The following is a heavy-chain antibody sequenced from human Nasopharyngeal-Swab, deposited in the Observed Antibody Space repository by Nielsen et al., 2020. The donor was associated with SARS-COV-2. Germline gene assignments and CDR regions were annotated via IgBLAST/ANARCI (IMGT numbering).Heavy chain of an antibody. CDR3: ATTRGLGPGGWFES. Sequence: GGSLTLSCAASGFTFSDYYMSWIRQAPGKGLEWVSYIRTSGSSTNYADSVGGRFTISRDNAKNSLYLQMSSLRAEDTAVYYRATTRGLGPGGWFESWGQGTLVTVSS. J-gene: IGHJ5*01. CDR1: GFTFSDYY. CDR2: IRTSGSST. D-gene: IGHD1-1*01. V-gene: IGHV3-11*03.